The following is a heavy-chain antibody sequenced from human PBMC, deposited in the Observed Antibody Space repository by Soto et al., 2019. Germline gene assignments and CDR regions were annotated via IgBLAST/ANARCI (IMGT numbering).Heavy chain of an antibody. D-gene: IGHD2-21*01. CDR3: ARGGGAYYFYGMDV. Sequence: QVQLQESGPGLVKPSETLSLTCTVSGGSVSTGSYYWSWIRQPPGEGLEWIGYIYYSGSTKYNPSFKSRVTISIDMSKNQFSLKLSSVTAADTAVYYCARGGGAYYFYGMDVWGQGTTVTVSS. V-gene: IGHV4-61*01. CDR2: IYYSGST. CDR1: GGSVSTGSYY. J-gene: IGHJ6*02.